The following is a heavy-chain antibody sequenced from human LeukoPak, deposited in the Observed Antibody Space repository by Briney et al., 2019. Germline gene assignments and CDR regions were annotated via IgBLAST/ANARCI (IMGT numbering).Heavy chain of an antibody. V-gene: IGHV3-7*01. Sequence: GGSLTLSCAASASASTNHWMNWVRQAQGKGLEWVANTKHDVSETYYVDSVKGRFTISRDNAKNSLYLQMNSLRAEDTALYYCCSTNSFSYWGQGTLVTVYS. CDR1: ASASTNHW. J-gene: IGHJ4*02. D-gene: IGHD2-2*01. CDR2: TKHDVSET. CDR3: CSTNSFSY.